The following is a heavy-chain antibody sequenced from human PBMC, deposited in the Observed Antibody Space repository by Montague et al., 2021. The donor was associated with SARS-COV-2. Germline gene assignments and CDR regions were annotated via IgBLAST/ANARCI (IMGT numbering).Heavy chain of an antibody. D-gene: IGHD1-26*01. V-gene: IGHV4-39*01. J-gene: IGHJ4*02. Sequence: SETLSLTCTVSGASISAGIYYWSWIRQPAGKGLEWIGCIYYSGTTYYNPSLQSRVTISVDTSTNQFSLSLTSVTTADTAVYFCARFGSGTLEFDLWGQGTLVTVSS. CDR3: ARFGSGTLEFDL. CDR2: IYYSGTT. CDR1: GASISAGIYY.